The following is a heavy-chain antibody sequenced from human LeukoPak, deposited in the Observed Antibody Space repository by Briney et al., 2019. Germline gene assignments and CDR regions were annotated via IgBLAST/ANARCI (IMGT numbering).Heavy chain of an antibody. CDR1: GGSISSSSYY. CDR3: ARGGCSSTSCYNLYYYYYMDV. V-gene: IGHV4-39*07. Sequence: SETLSLTCTVSGGSISSSSYYWGWIRQPPGKGLEWIGSIYYSGSTYYNPSLKSRVTISVDTSKNQFSLKLSSVTAADTAVYYCARGGCSSTSCYNLYYYYYMDVWGKGTTVTVSS. D-gene: IGHD2-2*02. CDR2: IYYSGST. J-gene: IGHJ6*03.